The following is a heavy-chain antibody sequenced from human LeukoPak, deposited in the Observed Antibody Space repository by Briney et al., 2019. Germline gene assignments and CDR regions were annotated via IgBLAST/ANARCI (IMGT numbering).Heavy chain of an antibody. Sequence: PEGSLILSCAASGFTVSSNYMSWVRQAPGKGPEGVSVIYSGGSTYYADSVKGRFTISRHNSKNTLYLQMNSLRAEDTAVYYCARSLTMGRGVNWFDPWGQGTLVTVSS. CDR3: ARSLTMGRGVNWFDP. V-gene: IGHV3-53*04. CDR2: IYSGGST. CDR1: GFTVSSNY. D-gene: IGHD3-10*01. J-gene: IGHJ5*02.